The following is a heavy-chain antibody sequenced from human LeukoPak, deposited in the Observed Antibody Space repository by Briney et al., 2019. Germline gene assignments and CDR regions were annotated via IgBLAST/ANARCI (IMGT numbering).Heavy chain of an antibody. J-gene: IGHJ4*02. D-gene: IGHD3-22*01. Sequence: GGSLRLSCAASGFTFSSYAMSWVRQAPGKGLEWVSAISGNGGSTYYADPVKGRFTISRDNSKNTLYLQMNSLRAEDTAVYYCAKEKGLNYYDSSGYSPSDYWGQGTLVTVSS. V-gene: IGHV3-23*01. CDR2: ISGNGGST. CDR3: AKEKGLNYYDSSGYSPSDY. CDR1: GFTFSSYA.